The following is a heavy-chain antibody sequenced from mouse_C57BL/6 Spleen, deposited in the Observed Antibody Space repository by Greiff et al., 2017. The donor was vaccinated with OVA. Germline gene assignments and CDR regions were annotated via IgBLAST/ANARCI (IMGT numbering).Heavy chain of an antibody. D-gene: IGHD2-2*01. CDR2: IDPSDSYT. CDR3: ASLYGYDWRYFDV. J-gene: IGHJ1*03. Sequence: VQLQQPGAELVMPGASVKLSCKASGYTFTSYWMHWVKQRPGQGLEWIGEIDPSDSYTNYNQKFKGKSTLTVDKSSSTAYMQLSSLTSEDSAVYYCASLYGYDWRYFDVWGTGTTVTVSS. V-gene: IGHV1-69*01. CDR1: GYTFTSYW.